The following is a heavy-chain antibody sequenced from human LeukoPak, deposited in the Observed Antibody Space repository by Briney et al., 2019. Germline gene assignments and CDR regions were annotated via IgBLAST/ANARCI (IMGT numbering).Heavy chain of an antibody. CDR1: GFTFSSYS. CDR2: ISSSSRTI. D-gene: IGHD6-6*01. V-gene: IGHV3-48*04. CDR3: ARESFAARWD. Sequence: GGSLRLSCAASGFTFSSYSMNWVRQAPGKGLEWVSYISSSSRTIYYADSVKGRFTISRDNANNLLYLQMNSLRAEDTAVYYCARESFAARWDWGQGTLVTVSS. J-gene: IGHJ4*02.